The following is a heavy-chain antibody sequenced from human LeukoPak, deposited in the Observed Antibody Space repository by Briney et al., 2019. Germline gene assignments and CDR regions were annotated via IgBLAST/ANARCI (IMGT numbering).Heavy chain of an antibody. CDR3: ARVAAIVVPAAHAFDI. Sequence: GGSLRLSCAASGFTFSSYWMSWVRQAPGKGLEWVANIKQDGSEKYYVDSVKGRFTISRDNAKNSLYLQMNSLRAEDTAVYYCARVAAIVVPAAHAFDIWGQGTMVTVSS. CDR1: GFTFSSYW. V-gene: IGHV3-7*01. J-gene: IGHJ3*02. D-gene: IGHD2-2*01. CDR2: IKQDGSEK.